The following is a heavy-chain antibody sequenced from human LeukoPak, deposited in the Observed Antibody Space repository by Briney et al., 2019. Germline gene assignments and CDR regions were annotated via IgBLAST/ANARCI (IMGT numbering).Heavy chain of an antibody. Sequence: SETLSLTCTVSGGSISSSSYYWGWIRQPPGKGLEWIGSIYYSGSTYYNPSLKSRVTISVDTSKNQFSLKLSCVTAADTAVYYCARHGVGFDPWGQGTLVTVSS. CDR3: ARHGVGFDP. CDR2: IYYSGST. J-gene: IGHJ5*02. CDR1: GGSISSSSYY. V-gene: IGHV4-39*01. D-gene: IGHD2-8*01.